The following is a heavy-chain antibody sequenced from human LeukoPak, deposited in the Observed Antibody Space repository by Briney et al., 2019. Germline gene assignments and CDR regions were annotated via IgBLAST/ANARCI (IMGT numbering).Heavy chain of an antibody. CDR2: TVFDGSNE. D-gene: IGHD6-13*01. V-gene: IGHV3-30*04. J-gene: IGHJ4*02. Sequence: PGGSLRLSCAASGFTFSSYAIHWVRQAPGKGLEWVAVTVFDGSNEYYADSVKGRFTISRDNSKNTVYLQMSGLRPEDTVVYYCARAPGGRSWYYFDYWGQGTLVTVSS. CDR1: GFTFSSYA. CDR3: ARAPGGRSWYYFDY.